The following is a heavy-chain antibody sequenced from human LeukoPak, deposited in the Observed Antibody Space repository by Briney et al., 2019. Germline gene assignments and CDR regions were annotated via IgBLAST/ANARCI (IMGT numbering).Heavy chain of an antibody. D-gene: IGHD1-26*01. J-gene: IGHJ6*02. CDR2: FYSGGKT. Sequence: FYSGGKTYYTDSVKGRFTISRDNSKNTLDLQMNSLRAEDTAVYYCARVRSGSSAGNYGMDVWGQGTTVTVSS. V-gene: IGHV3-53*01. CDR3: ARVRSGSSAGNYGMDV.